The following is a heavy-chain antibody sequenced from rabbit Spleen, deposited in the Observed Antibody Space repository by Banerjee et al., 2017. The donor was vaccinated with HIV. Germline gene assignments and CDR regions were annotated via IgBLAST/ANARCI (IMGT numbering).Heavy chain of an antibody. CDR1: EFDFSNYG. CDR3: AREDVGGSVSL. V-gene: IGHV1S47*01. CDR2: IEPIFGYT. Sequence: EQLVESGGGLAQPGGSLKLSCKASEFDFSNYGVSWVRQAPGKGLEWIGYIEPIFGYTYYASWVNGRFTISSHNAQNTLYLQLNSLTAADTATYFCAREDVGGSVSLWGPGTLVTVS. D-gene: IGHD1-1*01. J-gene: IGHJ4*01.